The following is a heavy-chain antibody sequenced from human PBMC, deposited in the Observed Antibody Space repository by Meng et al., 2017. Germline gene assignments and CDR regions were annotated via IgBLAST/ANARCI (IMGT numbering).Heavy chain of an antibody. CDR3: ARPRGLLRYFDWLETFTFDY. D-gene: IGHD3-9*01. V-gene: IGHV7-4-1*02. Sequence: ASVKVSCKASGYTFTSYAMNWVRQAPGQGLEWMGLVNTNTGNPTYAQGFTGRFVFSLDTSVSTAYLQISSLKAEDTAVYYCARPRGLLRYFDWLETFTFDYWGQGTLVTVSS. CDR2: VNTNTGNP. J-gene: IGHJ4*02. CDR1: GYTFTSYA.